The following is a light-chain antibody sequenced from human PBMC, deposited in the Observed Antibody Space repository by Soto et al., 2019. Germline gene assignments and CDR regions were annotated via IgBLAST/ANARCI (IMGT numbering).Light chain of an antibody. CDR1: QSVSSN. CDR3: QQRSKWPRVP. Sequence: CQEPRSGSPGERATLTCRVSQSVSSNLAWYQQKPGQAPRLLIYGASTRATGIPARLSGSGSGTEFTPTFSCLHSEAFAVLFRQQRSKWPRVPVGQGTRLEI. CDR2: GAS. V-gene: IGKV3-15*01. J-gene: IGKJ5*01.